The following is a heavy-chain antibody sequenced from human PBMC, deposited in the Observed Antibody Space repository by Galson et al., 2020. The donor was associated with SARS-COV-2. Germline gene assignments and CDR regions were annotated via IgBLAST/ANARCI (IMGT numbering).Heavy chain of an antibody. CDR2: ISYDGSNK. V-gene: IGHV3-30-3*01. CDR3: ARDPMITFGGVSALNYYYYGMDV. J-gene: IGHJ6*02. Sequence: GSLRLSCAASGFTFSSYAMHWVRQAPGKGLEWVAVISYDGSNKYYADSVKGRFTISRDNSKNTLYLQMNSLRAEDTAVYYCARDPMITFGGVSALNYYYYGMDVWGQGTTVTVSS. CDR1: GFTFSSYA. D-gene: IGHD3-16*01.